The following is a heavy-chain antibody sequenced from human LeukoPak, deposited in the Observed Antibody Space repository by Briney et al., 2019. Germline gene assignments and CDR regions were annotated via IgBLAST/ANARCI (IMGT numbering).Heavy chain of an antibody. J-gene: IGHJ3*02. D-gene: IGHD6-13*01. CDR2: INAGNGNT. Sequence: GASVKVSCKASGYTFTSYAMHWVRQAPGQRLEWMGWINAGNGNTKYSQKFQGRVTITRDTSASTAYMELSSLRSEDTAVYYCARVIGGSWYLIAFDIWGQGTMVTVSS. CDR3: ARVIGGSWYLIAFDI. V-gene: IGHV1-3*01. CDR1: GYTFTSYA.